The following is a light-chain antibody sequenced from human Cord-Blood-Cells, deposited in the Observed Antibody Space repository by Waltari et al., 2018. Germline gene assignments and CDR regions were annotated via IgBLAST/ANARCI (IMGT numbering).Light chain of an antibody. V-gene: IGKV1-39*01. J-gene: IGKJ2*01. CDR3: QQSYSTPMYT. CDR2: AAS. CDR1: QSISSY. Sequence: DIQMTQSPSSLSASVVDRVTITCRASQSISSYLNWYQQKPGKAPKLLIYAASSLQSGVPSRFSGSGSGTDFTLTISSLQPEDFATYYGQQSYSTPMYTFGQGTKLEIK.